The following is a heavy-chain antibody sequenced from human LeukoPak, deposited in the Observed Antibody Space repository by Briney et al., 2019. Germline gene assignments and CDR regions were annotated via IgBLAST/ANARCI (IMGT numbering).Heavy chain of an antibody. D-gene: IGHD3-10*01. Sequence: SETLSLTCTVSGGSISGYYWSWIRQPPGKGLEWIGYIYTSGSTNYNPSLKSRVTISVDTSKNQFSLKLSSVTAADTAVYYCARHVNYYGSVGGFDPWGQGTLVTVSS. J-gene: IGHJ5*02. V-gene: IGHV4-4*09. CDR2: IYTSGST. CDR1: GGSISGYY. CDR3: ARHVNYYGSVGGFDP.